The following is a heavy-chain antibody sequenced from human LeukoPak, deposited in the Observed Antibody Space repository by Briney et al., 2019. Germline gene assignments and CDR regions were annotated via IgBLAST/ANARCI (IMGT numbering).Heavy chain of an antibody. CDR2: IYHSGST. CDR1: GGSISSGGYS. D-gene: IGHD3-22*01. V-gene: IGHV4-30-2*01. CDR3: ARERTGDYYDSSAYFDY. Sequence: SQTLSLTCAVSGGSISSGGYSWSWIRQPPGKGLEWIGYIYHSGSTYYNPSLKSRVTISVDRSKNQFSLKLSSVTAADTAVYYCARERTGDYYDSSAYFDYWGQGTLVTVSS. J-gene: IGHJ4*02.